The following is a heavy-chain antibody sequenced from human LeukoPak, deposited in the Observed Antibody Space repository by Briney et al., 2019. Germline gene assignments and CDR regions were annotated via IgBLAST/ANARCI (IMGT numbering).Heavy chain of an antibody. CDR1: GYTFTGYY. CDR3: ARGRDEIDY. D-gene: IGHD3-10*01. Sequence: ASVKVSSKASGYTFTGYYMHWVRQAPGQGLEWMGWINPNSGDSNIAQNFQIRVTMTRDKSISTIYMELRRLRFDDTAVYYCARGRDEIDYWGQGTLVTVSS. V-gene: IGHV1-2*02. CDR2: INPNSGDS. J-gene: IGHJ4*02.